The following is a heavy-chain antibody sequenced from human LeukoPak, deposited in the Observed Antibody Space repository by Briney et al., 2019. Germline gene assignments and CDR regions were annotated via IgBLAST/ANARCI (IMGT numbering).Heavy chain of an antibody. CDR3: ARDGGAGTPFDH. CDR1: GFTFSSYW. CDR2: ITTDETNT. D-gene: IGHD3-16*01. J-gene: IGHJ4*02. Sequence: GGSLRLSCAASGFTFSSYWIHWVRQAPGKGLLWVSRITTDETNTSYADSVKGRFTISRDNAKNTVYLQMNSLTDEDTALYYCARDGGAGTPFDHWGQGALVTVSS. V-gene: IGHV3-74*01.